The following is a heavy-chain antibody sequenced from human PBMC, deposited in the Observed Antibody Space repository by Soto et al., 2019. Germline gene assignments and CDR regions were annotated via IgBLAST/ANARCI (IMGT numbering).Heavy chain of an antibody. CDR2: IYASGRT. CDR1: GGSISRYY. V-gene: IGHV4-4*07. Sequence: QVQLQESGPGLVKPSETLSLTCTVSGGSISRYYWSWIRQPAGKGREWIGRIYASGRTNYNPSRKSRVTRSVDTSKNQFCLKLSSVTDADTAVYYCARVGGYCLTPWTYYFDYWGQGTLVTVSS. J-gene: IGHJ4*02. D-gene: IGHD2-15*01. CDR3: ARVGGYCLTPWTYYFDY.